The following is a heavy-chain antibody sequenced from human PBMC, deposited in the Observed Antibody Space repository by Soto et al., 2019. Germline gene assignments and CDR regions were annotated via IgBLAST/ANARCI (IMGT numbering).Heavy chain of an antibody. V-gene: IGHV1-69*06. Sequence: QVQLVQSGAEVKKPGSSVKVSCKASGGTFSSYAISWVRQAPGQGLEWMGGIIPIFGTANYAQKFQGRVTITADKSTSTAYIELSSLRSEDTAVYYCAREGGDTGRGDGAFDIWGQGTMVTVSS. CDR3: AREGGDTGRGDGAFDI. J-gene: IGHJ3*02. CDR2: IIPIFGTA. D-gene: IGHD3-10*01. CDR1: GGTFSSYA.